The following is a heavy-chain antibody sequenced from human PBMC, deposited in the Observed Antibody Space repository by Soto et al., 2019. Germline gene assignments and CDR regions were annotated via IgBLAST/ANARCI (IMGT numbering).Heavy chain of an antibody. CDR1: GGSISSGGYY. CDR2: IYYSGST. V-gene: IGHV4-31*03. Sequence: PSETLSLPCTVSGGSISSGGYYWSWIRQHPGEGLEWIGYIYYSGSTHYNPSLKIRVTISVDTSKNQFSLKLSSVTAADTAVYYCARAKKGIAAAHNWFDPRGQRPLGADSS. D-gene: IGHD6-13*01. J-gene: IGHJ5*02. CDR3: ARAKKGIAAAHNWFDP.